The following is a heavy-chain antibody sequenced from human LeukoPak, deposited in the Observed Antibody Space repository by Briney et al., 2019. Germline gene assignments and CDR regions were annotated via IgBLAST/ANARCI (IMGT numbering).Heavy chain of an antibody. D-gene: IGHD3-16*02. Sequence: SQTLSLTCAISGDSVSSNSAAWNWIRQSPSRGLEWLGRTYYRSKWYNDYAVSVKSRITINPDTSKNQFSLQLNSVTPEDTAVYYCARDPRTYDYVWGSYRHDAFDIWGQGTMVTVSS. J-gene: IGHJ3*02. CDR2: TYYRSKWYN. CDR3: ARDPRTYDYVWGSYRHDAFDI. V-gene: IGHV6-1*01. CDR1: GDSVSSNSAA.